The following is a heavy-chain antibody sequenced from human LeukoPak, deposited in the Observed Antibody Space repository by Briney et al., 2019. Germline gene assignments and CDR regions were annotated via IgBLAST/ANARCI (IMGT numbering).Heavy chain of an antibody. CDR3: ARGGAYSVWAFDI. D-gene: IGHD5/OR15-5a*01. V-gene: IGHV3-53*01. Sequence: GGSLRLSCAASGFTVSSNYMTWVRQAPGKGLEWVSVIYNDGRTYYADSVKGRFTISRDNSKNTLYLQMNSLRADDTAVYYCARGGAYSVWAFDIWGQGTMVAVSS. CDR1: GFTVSSNY. CDR2: IYNDGRT. J-gene: IGHJ3*02.